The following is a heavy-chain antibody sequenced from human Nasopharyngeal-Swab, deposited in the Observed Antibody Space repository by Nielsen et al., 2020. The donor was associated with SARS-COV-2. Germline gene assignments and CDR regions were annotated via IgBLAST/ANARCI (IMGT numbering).Heavy chain of an antibody. J-gene: IGHJ4*02. V-gene: IGHV3-30*18. Sequence: GESLKISCAASGFTFSSYGMHWVRQALGKGLEWVAVISYDGSNKYYADSVKGRFTISRDNSKNTLYLQMNSLRAEDTAVYYCAKDRIVVVTVWYYFDYWGQGTLVTVSS. CDR3: AKDRIVVVTVWYYFDY. D-gene: IGHD2-21*02. CDR1: GFTFSSYG. CDR2: ISYDGSNK.